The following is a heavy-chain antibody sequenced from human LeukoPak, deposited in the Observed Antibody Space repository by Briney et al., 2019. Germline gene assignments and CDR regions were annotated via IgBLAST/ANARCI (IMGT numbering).Heavy chain of an antibody. CDR2: INPSTGGT. D-gene: IGHD1-26*01. Sequence: ASVKVSCKASGYTFTGYYIHWVRQAPGQGLEWMGWINPSTGGTSYAQKFQGRVTMTRDTSISTAYMELSRLKSDDTAVYYCARPPYSGSYSSGLEVYWGQGTLVTVSS. J-gene: IGHJ4*02. V-gene: IGHV1-2*02. CDR3: ARPPYSGSYSSGLEVY. CDR1: GYTFTGYY.